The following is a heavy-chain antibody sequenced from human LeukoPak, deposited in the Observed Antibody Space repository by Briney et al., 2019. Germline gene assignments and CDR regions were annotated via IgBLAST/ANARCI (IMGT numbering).Heavy chain of an antibody. CDR3: SRSLIAVAGLFDY. CDR1: GGSISSSSYY. Sequence: PSETLSLTCTVSGGSISSSSYYWGWIRQPPGKGLEWIGSNYYSGSTYYNPSLKSRVTISVDTSKNQFSLKLSSVTAADTAVYYCSRSLIAVAGLFDYCGQGTLVTVSS. D-gene: IGHD6-19*01. V-gene: IGHV4-39*01. CDR2: NYYSGST. J-gene: IGHJ4*02.